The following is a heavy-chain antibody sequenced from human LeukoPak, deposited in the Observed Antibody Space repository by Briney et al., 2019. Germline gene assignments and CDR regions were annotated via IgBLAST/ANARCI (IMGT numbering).Heavy chain of an antibody. Sequence: GGSLRLSCAASGFTFSSYAMSWVRQAPGKGLEWISAISDSGGSTYDADSVKGRFAISRDNSKNTLYLQMNSLRAEDTAVYYCAKDTSIGRYCTNGVCSPFDYWGQGTLVTVSS. D-gene: IGHD2-8*01. V-gene: IGHV3-23*01. CDR2: ISDSGGST. J-gene: IGHJ4*02. CDR3: AKDTSIGRYCTNGVCSPFDY. CDR1: GFTFSSYA.